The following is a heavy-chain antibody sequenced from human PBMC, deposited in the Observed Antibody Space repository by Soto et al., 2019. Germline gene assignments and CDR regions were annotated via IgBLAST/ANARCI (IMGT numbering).Heavy chain of an antibody. CDR3: ARVGHYDYGSGSYSQPLDY. J-gene: IGHJ4*02. CDR2: IIPIFGTA. D-gene: IGHD3-10*01. CDR1: GGTFSSYA. V-gene: IGHV1-69*12. Sequence: QVPLVQSGAEVKKPGSSVKVSCKASGGTFSSYAISWVRQAPGQGLEWMGGIIPIFGTANYAQKFQGRVTITADESTSTAYMELSSLRSEDTAVYYCARVGHYDYGSGSYSQPLDYWGQGTLVTVSS.